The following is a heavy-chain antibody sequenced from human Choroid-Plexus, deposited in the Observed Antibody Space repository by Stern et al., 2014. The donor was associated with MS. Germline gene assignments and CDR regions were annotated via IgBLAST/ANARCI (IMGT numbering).Heavy chain of an antibody. D-gene: IGHD3-3*01. CDR3: ARDQRGITIFGVVTDYYYLGMDV. CDR2: LKPNTGGT. CDR1: GYIFTGYY. Sequence: QVQLVQSGAEVNKPGASVKVSCKTSGYIFTGYYIHWVRQAPGQGLERMAWLKPNTGGTKYAQKFQGRVTMSRDTSISTAYVELSSLTSDDTAVYYCARDQRGITIFGVVTDYYYLGMDVWGQGTTVTVSS. V-gene: IGHV1-2*02. J-gene: IGHJ6*02.